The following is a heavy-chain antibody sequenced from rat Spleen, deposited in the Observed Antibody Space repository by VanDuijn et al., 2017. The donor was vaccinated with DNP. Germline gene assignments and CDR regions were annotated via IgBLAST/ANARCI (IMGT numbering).Heavy chain of an antibody. Sequence: EVQLVESGGGLVQPGRSLKLSCAASGFTFSDYAMAWVRQAPKKGLEWVATIIYDGSSTYYRDSVKGRFTISRDNAKSTLYLQMDSLRSEDTATYYCARPPVEDDRSVVDVMDAWGQGASVTVSS. CDR2: IIYDGSST. J-gene: IGHJ4*01. V-gene: IGHV5-17*01. D-gene: IGHD1-12*03. CDR3: ARPPVEDDRSVVDVMDA. CDR1: GFTFSDYA.